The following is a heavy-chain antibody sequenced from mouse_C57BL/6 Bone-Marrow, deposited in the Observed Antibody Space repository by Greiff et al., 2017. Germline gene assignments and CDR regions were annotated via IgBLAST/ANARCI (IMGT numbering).Heavy chain of an antibody. D-gene: IGHD1-1*02. CDR1: GYTFTSYW. J-gene: IGHJ1*03. V-gene: IGHV1-69*01. Sequence: QVQLQQPGAELVMPGASVKLSCKASGYTFTSYWMHWVKQRPGQGLEWIGEIDPSDSYTTYNQKFKGKSTLTVDKSSSTAYMQISGLTSEDSAVYYCARYGWYFDVWGTGGTVTGSS. CDR2: IDPSDSYT. CDR3: ARYGWYFDV.